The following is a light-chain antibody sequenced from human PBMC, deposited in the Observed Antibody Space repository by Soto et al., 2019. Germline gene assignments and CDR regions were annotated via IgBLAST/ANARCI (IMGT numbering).Light chain of an antibody. Sequence: DIVMTQSPDSLAVSVGERATINCKSSQSVLYSSNNKNCLAWYQQKPGQPPKLLIYWASTRESGVPDRFSGSGSGTDFTLTISSLQAEDVAVYYCQQYYSTLWTFGQGTKVEIK. CDR1: QSVLYSSNNKNC. V-gene: IGKV4-1*01. CDR2: WAS. CDR3: QQYYSTLWT. J-gene: IGKJ1*01.